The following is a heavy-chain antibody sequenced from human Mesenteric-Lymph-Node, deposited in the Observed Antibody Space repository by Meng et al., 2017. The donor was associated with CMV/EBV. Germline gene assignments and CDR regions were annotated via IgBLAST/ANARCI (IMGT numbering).Heavy chain of an antibody. Sequence: GGSLRLSCAASGFSFGDYYMNWIRQAPGKGLEWVAFISSSDNAARYADSVKGRFTISRDNAKMSLYLQMNSLRPEDTAVYYCARRDGYNPPDYWGQGTLVTVSS. CDR1: GFSFGDYY. V-gene: IGHV3-11*01. CDR3: ARRDGYNPPDY. D-gene: IGHD5-24*01. CDR2: ISSSDNAA. J-gene: IGHJ4*02.